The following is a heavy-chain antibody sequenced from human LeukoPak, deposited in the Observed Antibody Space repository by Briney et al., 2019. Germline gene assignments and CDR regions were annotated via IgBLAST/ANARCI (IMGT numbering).Heavy chain of an antibody. CDR1: GFTFSSNE. CDR3: YYAGY. CDR2: ISGSGSTI. Sequence: GGSLRLSCAASGFTFSSNELNWVRQAPGKGLEWVSYISGSGSTIYYPDSVKGRFTISRDNAENSLYLQMNSLRAEDTATYYCYYAGYWGQGTLVTVSS. D-gene: IGHD3-3*01. J-gene: IGHJ4*02. V-gene: IGHV3-48*03.